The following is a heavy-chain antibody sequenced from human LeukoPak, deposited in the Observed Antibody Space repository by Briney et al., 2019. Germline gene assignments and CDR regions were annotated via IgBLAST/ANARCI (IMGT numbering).Heavy chain of an antibody. V-gene: IGHV3-53*01. D-gene: IGHD4-17*01. CDR1: GFSVSSNY. J-gene: IGHJ4*02. CDR2: IYSGGYT. Sequence: GGSLRLSCAASGFSVSSNYMSWVRQAPGKGLEWVSVIYSGGYTNYAGSGKGRFTISRDNSKNTLYLQMNSRRGGEEAVVCCARDDPYGDWGQGTLVTVSS. CDR3: ARDDPYGD.